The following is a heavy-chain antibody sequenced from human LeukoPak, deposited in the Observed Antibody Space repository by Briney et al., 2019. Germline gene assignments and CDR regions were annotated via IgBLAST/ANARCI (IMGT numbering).Heavy chain of an antibody. CDR3: AKELFESYYYDSSGYLDY. D-gene: IGHD3-22*01. CDR2: ISSSSSYI. Sequence: GGSLRLSCAASGFTFSSYSMNWVRQAPGKGLEWVSSISSSSSYIYYADSVKGRFTISRDNAKNTLYLQMNSLRAEDTAVYYCAKELFESYYYDSSGYLDYWGQGTLVTVSS. CDR1: GFTFSSYS. V-gene: IGHV3-21*01. J-gene: IGHJ4*02.